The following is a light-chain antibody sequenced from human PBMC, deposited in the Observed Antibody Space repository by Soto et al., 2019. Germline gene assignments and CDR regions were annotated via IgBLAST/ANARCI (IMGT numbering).Light chain of an antibody. CDR1: QSISSY. Sequence: DIQMTQSPSSLSASVGDRVTITCRASQSISSYLNWYQQKPGKAPKLLIYAASSLQSGVPSRLSGSGSGTDFTLTISSLQPEDFATYYCQQSYSTRWTFGQGTKVELK. V-gene: IGKV1-39*01. J-gene: IGKJ1*01. CDR3: QQSYSTRWT. CDR2: AAS.